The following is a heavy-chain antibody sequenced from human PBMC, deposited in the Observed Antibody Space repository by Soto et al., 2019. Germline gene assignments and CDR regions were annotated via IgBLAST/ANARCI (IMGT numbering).Heavy chain of an antibody. D-gene: IGHD3-10*01. CDR3: AKDHMWGGDATSYYFDF. CDR2: ISWNGGSI. CDR1: GFTFDDFA. Sequence: DVQLVESGGGLVQPGRSPRLSCTASGFTFDDFAMHWVRQVPGKGLEWVSGISWNGGSIGYADSVKGRFTVSRDNAKNSLYLQMNSLRAEDTALYYCAKDHMWGGDATSYYFDFWGQGTLITVSS. J-gene: IGHJ4*02. V-gene: IGHV3-9*01.